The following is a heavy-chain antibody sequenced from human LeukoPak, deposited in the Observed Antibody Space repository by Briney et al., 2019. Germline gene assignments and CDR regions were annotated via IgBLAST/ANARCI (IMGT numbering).Heavy chain of an antibody. D-gene: IGHD3-9*01. CDR2: IYPGDSDT. CDR1: GYSFTSYW. V-gene: IGHV5-51*01. J-gene: IGHJ4*02. CDR3: ARQRTYYDILTGYYNHFDY. Sequence: GESLKISCKGSGYSFTSYWIGWVRQMPGKGLEWMGIIYPGDSDTRYSPSFQGQVTISADKSISTAYLQWSSLKASDTAMFYCARQRTYYDILTGYYNHFDYWGQGTLVTVSS.